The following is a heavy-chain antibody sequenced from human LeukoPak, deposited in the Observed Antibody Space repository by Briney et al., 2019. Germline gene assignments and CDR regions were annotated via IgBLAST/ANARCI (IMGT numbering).Heavy chain of an antibody. J-gene: IGHJ4*02. D-gene: IGHD5-18*01. CDR1: GFTFSSYG. V-gene: IGHV3-30*18. CDR2: ISYDGSNK. CDR3: AKDGGGYSYNIDN. Sequence: GGSLRLSCAASGFTFSSYGMHWVRQAPGKGLEWVAIISYDGSNKYYADSVKGRFTISRDNSKNTLYLQMNSLRAEDTAVYYCAKDGGGYSYNIDNWGQGTLVTVSS.